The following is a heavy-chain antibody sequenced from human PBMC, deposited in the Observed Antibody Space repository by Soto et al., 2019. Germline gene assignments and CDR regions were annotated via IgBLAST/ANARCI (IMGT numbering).Heavy chain of an antibody. D-gene: IGHD6-13*01. Sequence: GGSLRLSCAASGFTFTNYAMTWVRQAPGKGLEWVSISSGSGSGGSTNYADSVKGRFTISRDNSKNTPYLQMNSLRVEDTAVYYCARLRSSSWAFDYWGQGTLVTVSS. CDR1: GFTFTNYA. CDR3: ARLRSSSWAFDY. CDR2: SSGSGSGGST. V-gene: IGHV3-23*01. J-gene: IGHJ4*02.